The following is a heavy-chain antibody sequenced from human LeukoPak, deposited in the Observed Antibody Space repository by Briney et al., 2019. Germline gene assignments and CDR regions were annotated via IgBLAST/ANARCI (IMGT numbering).Heavy chain of an antibody. D-gene: IGHD1-26*01. CDR1: GFTFMNYA. Sequence: GGSLRLSCAASGFTFMNYAVTWVRQAPGKGLEWVSVINDSGGNTYYADSVKGRFTISRDNSKNTLYLQMNSLRSDDTAVYYCAKGSTSSGSLVDYWGQGTLVTVS. CDR2: INDSGGNT. J-gene: IGHJ4*02. CDR3: AKGSTSSGSLVDY. V-gene: IGHV3-23*01.